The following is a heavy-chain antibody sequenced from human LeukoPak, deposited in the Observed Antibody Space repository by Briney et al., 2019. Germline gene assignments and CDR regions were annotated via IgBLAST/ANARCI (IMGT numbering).Heavy chain of an antibody. D-gene: IGHD1-1*01. CDR2: IYYSGST. V-gene: IGHV4-39*01. CDR1: GGSISSSSYY. CDR3: AIQRRSPNWNPTIQWFDP. Sequence: PSETLSLTCTVSGGSISSSSYYWGWIRQPPGKGLEWIGSIYYSGSTYYNPSLKSRVTISVDTSKNQFSLKLSSVTAADTAVYYCAIQRRSPNWNPTIQWFDPWGQGTLVTVSS. J-gene: IGHJ5*02.